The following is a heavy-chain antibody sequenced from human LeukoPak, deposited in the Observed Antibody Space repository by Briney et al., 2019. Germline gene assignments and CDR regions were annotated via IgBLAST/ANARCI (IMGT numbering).Heavy chain of an antibody. CDR3: ARASYSYDINGWVPFDY. Sequence: KSSQTLSLTCTVSGNSISSGDNYWSWIRQPAGKGLEWIVRIYTSGSTNYNPSLKSRVTISGDTSKNQFSLRLSSVTAADTAVYYCARASYSYDINGWVPFDYWGQGTLVTVSS. D-gene: IGHD3-22*01. CDR1: GNSISSGDNY. CDR2: IYTSGST. V-gene: IGHV4-61*02. J-gene: IGHJ4*02.